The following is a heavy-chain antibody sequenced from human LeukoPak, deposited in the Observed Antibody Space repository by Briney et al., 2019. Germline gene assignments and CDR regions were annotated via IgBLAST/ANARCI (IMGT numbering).Heavy chain of an antibody. Sequence: SETLSLTCTVSGGSISSSSYYWGWIRQPPGKGLEWIGSIYYSGSTYYNPSLKSRVTISVDTSKNQFSLKLSSVTAADTAVYYCARQYYYDSSGYSSYFDYWGQGTLVTVSS. V-gene: IGHV4-39*01. CDR2: IYYSGST. J-gene: IGHJ4*02. CDR3: ARQYYYDSSGYSSYFDY. CDR1: GGSISSSSYY. D-gene: IGHD3-22*01.